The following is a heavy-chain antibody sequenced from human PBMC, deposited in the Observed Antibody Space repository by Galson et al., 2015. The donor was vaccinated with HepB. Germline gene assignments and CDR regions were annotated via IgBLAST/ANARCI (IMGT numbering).Heavy chain of an antibody. J-gene: IGHJ5*02. D-gene: IGHD6-6*01. CDR2: ISSNGGST. CDR3: VKEGIAARPSGFDP. Sequence: SLRLSCAASGFTFSSYAMHWVRQAPGKGLEYVSAISSNGGSTYYADSVKGRFTISRDNSKNTLYLQMSSLRAEDTAVYYCVKEGIAARPSGFDPWGQGTLVTVSS. V-gene: IGHV3-64D*06. CDR1: GFTFSSYA.